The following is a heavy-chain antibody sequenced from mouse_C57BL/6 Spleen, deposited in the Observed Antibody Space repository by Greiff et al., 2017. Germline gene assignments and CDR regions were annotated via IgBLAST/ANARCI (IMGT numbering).Heavy chain of an antibody. V-gene: IGHV5-4*01. CDR3: GRDCISYAMDY. Sequence: DVKLQESGGGLVKPGGSLKLSCAASGFTFSSYAMSWVRQTPEQRLEWVATISDGGSYTYYPDNVKGRFTISRDNAKKTLYLQMSDLKSEDTAMYDCGRDCISYAMDYWGQGTSVTVTS. J-gene: IGHJ4*01. CDR1: GFTFSSYA. CDR2: ISDGGSYT.